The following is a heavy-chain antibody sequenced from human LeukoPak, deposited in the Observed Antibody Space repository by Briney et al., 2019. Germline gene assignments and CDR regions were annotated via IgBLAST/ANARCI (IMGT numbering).Heavy chain of an antibody. V-gene: IGHV4-34*01. D-gene: IGHD1-20*01. J-gene: IGHJ3*02. CDR1: GGSFSGYY. Sequence: SETLSLTCAVYGGSFSGYYWSWIRQPPGKGLEWIGEINHSGSTNYNPSLKSRVTISVDTSKNQFSLKLSSVTAADTAVYYCARTLTSTHAFDIWGQGTMVTVSS. CDR3: ARTLTSTHAFDI. CDR2: INHSGST.